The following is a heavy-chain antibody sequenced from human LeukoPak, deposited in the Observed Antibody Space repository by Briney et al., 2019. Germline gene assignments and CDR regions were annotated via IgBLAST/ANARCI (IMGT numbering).Heavy chain of an antibody. CDR3: ARVKGLYGDYGEIVY. D-gene: IGHD4-17*01. J-gene: IGHJ4*02. V-gene: IGHV1-2*02. CDR2: INPKSDYT. CDR1: GYTFTDYY. Sequence: ASVKVSSKASGYTFTDYYMHWVRQAPGQGLEWMGWINPKSDYTNYAQKFQGRVTMTRDTSISTAYMELSRLRSDDTAVYYCARVKGLYGDYGEIVYWGQGTLVTVPS.